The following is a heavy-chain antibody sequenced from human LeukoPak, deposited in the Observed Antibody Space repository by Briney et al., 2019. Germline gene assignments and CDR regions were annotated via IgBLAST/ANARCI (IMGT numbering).Heavy chain of an antibody. CDR2: ISGSGGST. V-gene: IGHV3-23*01. CDR3: AKAPLRKGLWFGELLGNAFDI. CDR1: GFTFSSYA. J-gene: IGHJ3*02. Sequence: GGSLRPSCAASGFTFSSYAMSWVRQAPGKGLEWVSAISGSGGSTYYADSVKGRFTISRDNSKNTLYLQMNSLRAEDTAVYYCAKAPLRKGLWFGELLGNAFDIWGQGTMVTVSS. D-gene: IGHD3-10*01.